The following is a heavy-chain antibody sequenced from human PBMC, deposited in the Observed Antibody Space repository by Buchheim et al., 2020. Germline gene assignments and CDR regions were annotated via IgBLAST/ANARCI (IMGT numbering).Heavy chain of an antibody. Sequence: EVQLLESGGGLVQPGGSLRLSCAASGFTFSSYAMSWVRQAPGKGLEWVSAISGSGGSTYYADSVKGRFTISRDHSKNTLYLQMNSLRAEDTAVYYCAKSQSSGSYYGYYGMDVWGQGTT. J-gene: IGHJ6*02. D-gene: IGHD3-10*01. CDR1: GFTFSSYA. CDR2: ISGSGGST. V-gene: IGHV3-23*01. CDR3: AKSQSSGSYYGYYGMDV.